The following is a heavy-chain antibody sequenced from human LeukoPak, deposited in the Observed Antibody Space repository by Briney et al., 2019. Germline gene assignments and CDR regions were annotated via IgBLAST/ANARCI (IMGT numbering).Heavy chain of an antibody. V-gene: IGHV4-39*07. CDR2: VYYTGGT. J-gene: IGHJ4*02. Sequence: SETLSLTCTVSGGSISSSSYFWGWIRQPPGKGLEWIGNVYYTGGTYFNPSLKSRVTISVDTSKNQFSLKLSSVTAADTAVYYCARTAGLLFDYWGQGTLVTVSS. D-gene: IGHD3/OR15-3a*01. CDR1: GGSISSSSYF. CDR3: ARTAGLLFDY.